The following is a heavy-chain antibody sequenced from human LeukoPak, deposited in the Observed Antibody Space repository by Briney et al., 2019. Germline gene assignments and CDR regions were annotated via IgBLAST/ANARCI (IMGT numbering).Heavy chain of an antibody. CDR2: ISHAGSA. J-gene: IGHJ4*02. CDR3: ARAPGRVNGDGWDY. Sequence: SETLSFTCSVSGGSISSYFWSWIRQPPGMSLEWIGHISHAGSANYHPSLRSRVAISVDTSKNQLSLTLTSVSAADTAVYYCARAPGRVNGDGWDYWGQGTLVTVSS. V-gene: IGHV4-59*01. CDR1: GGSISSYF. D-gene: IGHD2-21*02.